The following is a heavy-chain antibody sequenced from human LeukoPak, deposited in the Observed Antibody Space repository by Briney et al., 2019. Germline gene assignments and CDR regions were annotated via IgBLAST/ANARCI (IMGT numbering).Heavy chain of an antibody. CDR1: GYNFVNFG. Sequence: GAAVKVSCKASGYNFVNFGISWVRQAPGQGLEWMGWISTSSVNTNYAQKFQGRLTMTTDTSTSTAYMELSSLRSEDTAVYYCARGLKGIAAAGVTRSRGYWGQGTLVTVSS. CDR2: ISTSSVNT. D-gene: IGHD6-13*01. V-gene: IGHV1-18*01. J-gene: IGHJ4*02. CDR3: ARGLKGIAAAGVTRSRGY.